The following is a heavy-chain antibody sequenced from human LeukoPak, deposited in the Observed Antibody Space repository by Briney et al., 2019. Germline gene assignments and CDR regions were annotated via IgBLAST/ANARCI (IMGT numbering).Heavy chain of an antibody. CDR2: INHSGST. J-gene: IGHJ5*02. V-gene: IGHV4-34*01. Sequence: SETLSLTCAVYGGSFSGYYWSRIRQPPGKGLEWIGEINHSGSTNYNPSLKSRVTISVDTSKNQFSLKLSSVTAADTAVYYCARADDSSGYYNWFDPWGQGTLVTVSS. CDR1: GGSFSGYY. D-gene: IGHD3-22*01. CDR3: ARADDSSGYYNWFDP.